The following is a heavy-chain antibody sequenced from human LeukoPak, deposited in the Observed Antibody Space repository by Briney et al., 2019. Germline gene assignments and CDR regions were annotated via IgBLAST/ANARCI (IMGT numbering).Heavy chain of an antibody. CDR3: ARGDDFDY. CDR2: ISAYNGNT. D-gene: IGHD5-24*01. J-gene: IGHJ4*02. V-gene: IGHV1-18*04. CDR1: GYTFTSNY. Sequence: ASVKVSCKAFGYTFTSNYMHWVRQAPGQGLEWMGWISAYNGNTNYAQKLQGRVTMTTDTSTSTAYMELRSLRSDDTAVYYCARGDDFDYWGQGTLVTVSS.